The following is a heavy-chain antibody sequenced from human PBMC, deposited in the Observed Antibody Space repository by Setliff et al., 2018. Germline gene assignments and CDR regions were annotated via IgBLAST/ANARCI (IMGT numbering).Heavy chain of an antibody. CDR3: AKSYGPGSYRPLFDY. CDR2: ISNSGGST. CDR1: GFTFSSYA. J-gene: IGHJ4*02. Sequence: GGSLRLSCAASGFTFSSYAMSWVRQAPGKGLEWVSSISNSGGSTFYADSVKGRFTISRDNSKNTLYVQMNSLRAEDTAVYYCAKSYGPGSYRPLFDYWGQGTLVTVSS. D-gene: IGHD3-10*01. V-gene: IGHV3-23*01.